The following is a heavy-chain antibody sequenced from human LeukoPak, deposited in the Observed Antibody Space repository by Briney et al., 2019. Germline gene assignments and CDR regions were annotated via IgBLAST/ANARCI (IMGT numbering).Heavy chain of an antibody. CDR3: ARKDDILTGSLDY. CDR1: GYTFTSYA. V-gene: IGHV1-3*01. Sequence: ASVKVSCKASGYTFTSYAVHWVRQAPGQRLEWMGWINAGNGNTKYSQKFQGRVTITRDTSASTAYMELSSLRSEDTAVYYCARKDDILTGSLDYWGQGTLVTVSS. J-gene: IGHJ4*02. CDR2: INAGNGNT. D-gene: IGHD3-9*01.